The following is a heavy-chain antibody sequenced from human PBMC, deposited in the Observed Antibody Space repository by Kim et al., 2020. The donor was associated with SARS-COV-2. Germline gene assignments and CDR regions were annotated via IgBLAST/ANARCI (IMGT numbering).Heavy chain of an antibody. CDR1: GFTFSSYG. CDR2: ICYDGSNK. D-gene: IGHD3-3*01. J-gene: IGHJ4*02. V-gene: IGHV3-33*01. CDR3: ARVGAMGWRGNFLDY. Sequence: GGSLRLSCVASGFTFSSYGMHWVRQAPGKGLEWVAVICYDGSNKYYADSVKGRFTISRDNSKNTLYLQMNSLRAEDTAVYYCARVGAMGWRGNFLDYWGQGTLVTVSS.